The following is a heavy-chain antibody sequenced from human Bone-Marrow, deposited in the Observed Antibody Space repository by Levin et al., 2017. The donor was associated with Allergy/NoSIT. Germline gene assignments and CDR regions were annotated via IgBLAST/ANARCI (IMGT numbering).Heavy chain of an antibody. D-gene: IGHD4-17*01. V-gene: IGHV4-30-4*01. CDR3: ARGGEDYGGYFDL. Sequence: SQTLSLTCTVSGGSISSGDYYWSWIRQPPGKGLEWIGYIYYRGSAYYNLSLQSRVTISRDTSRNQFSLKLSSVTAADTAVYYCARGGEDYGGYFDLWGRGTLVTVSS. J-gene: IGHJ2*01. CDR1: GGSISSGDYY. CDR2: IYYRGSA.